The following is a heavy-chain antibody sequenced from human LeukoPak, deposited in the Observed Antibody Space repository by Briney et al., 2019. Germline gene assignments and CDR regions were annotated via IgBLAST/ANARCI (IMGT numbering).Heavy chain of an antibody. CDR3: ARSLPYYYGSGSQFFDY. V-gene: IGHV4-34*01. CDR1: GGSFSGYY. D-gene: IGHD3-10*01. Sequence: PSETLSLTCAVYGGSFSGYYWSWIRQPPEKGLEWIGEINHSGSTNYNPSLKSRVTISVDTSKNQFSLKLSSVTAADTAVYYCARSLPYYYGSGSQFFDYWGQGTLVTVSS. CDR2: INHSGST. J-gene: IGHJ4*02.